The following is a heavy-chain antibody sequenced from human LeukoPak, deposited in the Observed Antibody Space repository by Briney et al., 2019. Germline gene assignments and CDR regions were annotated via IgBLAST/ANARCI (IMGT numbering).Heavy chain of an antibody. V-gene: IGHV3-74*01. Sequence: GGSLRLSCAASGFSFSSYWMHWVRQAPGKGLVWVSRINSDGSSTIYADSVKGRFTISRDNAKNTLYLQMNSLRAEDTAVYYCARGRLVLGIGYYYYGMDVWGQGTTVTVSS. CDR1: GFSFSSYW. CDR2: INSDGSST. D-gene: IGHD7-27*01. CDR3: ARGRLVLGIGYYYYGMDV. J-gene: IGHJ6*02.